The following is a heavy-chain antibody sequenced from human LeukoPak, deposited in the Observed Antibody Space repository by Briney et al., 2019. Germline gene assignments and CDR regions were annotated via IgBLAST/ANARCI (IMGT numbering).Heavy chain of an antibody. V-gene: IGHV4-59*01. D-gene: IGHD6-13*01. CDR3: VAAGTNYYYYYMDV. Sequence: PSETLSLTCTVSGGSISSYYWNWIRQPPGKGLEWIGYIYYSGSTNYNPSLKSRVTISVDTSKNQFSLKLSSVTAADTAVYYCVAAGTNYYYYYMDVWGKGTTVTVSS. CDR1: GGSISSYY. CDR2: IYYSGST. J-gene: IGHJ6*03.